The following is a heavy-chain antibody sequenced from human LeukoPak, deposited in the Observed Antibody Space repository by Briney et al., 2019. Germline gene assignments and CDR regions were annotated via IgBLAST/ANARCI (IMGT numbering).Heavy chain of an antibody. D-gene: IGHD6-13*01. Sequence: ASVKVSCKASGYTFTSYAMYWVRQAPGQRLEWMGWINAGNGNTKYSQKFQGRVTITRDTSASTAYMELSSLRSEDTAVYYCARDRGSWYLTPFDYWGQGTLVTVSS. CDR3: ARDRGSWYLTPFDY. V-gene: IGHV1-3*01. J-gene: IGHJ4*02. CDR2: INAGNGNT. CDR1: GYTFTSYA.